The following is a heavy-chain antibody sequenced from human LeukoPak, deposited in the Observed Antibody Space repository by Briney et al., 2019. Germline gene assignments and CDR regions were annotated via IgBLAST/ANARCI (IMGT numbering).Heavy chain of an antibody. CDR3: ARLYFYGSGSYGGFDY. V-gene: IGHV4-39*01. Sequence: SETLSLTCTVSGGSIRSSSYYWGWIRQPPGKGLEWIGSIYYSGSTYYNPSLKSRVTISVDTSENQFSLKLSSVTAADTAMYYCARLYFYGSGSYGGFDYWGQGTLVTVSS. J-gene: IGHJ4*02. D-gene: IGHD3-10*01. CDR2: IYYSGST. CDR1: GGSIRSSSYY.